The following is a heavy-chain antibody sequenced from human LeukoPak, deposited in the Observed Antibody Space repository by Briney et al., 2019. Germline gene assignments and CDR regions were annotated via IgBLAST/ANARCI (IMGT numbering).Heavy chain of an antibody. CDR2: INPLGGST. CDR1: GYTFTTYY. Sequence: ASVKVSCKASGYTFTTYYMHWVRQAPGQGLEWMGIINPLGGSTTYAHKFQDRLTMTRDTPTSTVYMELSSLRSEDTAVYYCARVHDFWSGFFGYWGQGTLVTVSS. J-gene: IGHJ4*02. V-gene: IGHV1-46*01. CDR3: ARVHDFWSGFFGY. D-gene: IGHD3-3*01.